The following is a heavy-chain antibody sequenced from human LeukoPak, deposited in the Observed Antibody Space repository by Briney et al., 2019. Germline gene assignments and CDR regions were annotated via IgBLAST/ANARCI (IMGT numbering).Heavy chain of an antibody. CDR3: ARDLNWETY. CDR1: GFTFSNYW. V-gene: IGHV3-7*01. J-gene: IGHJ4*02. CDR2: IKTDGSQI. Sequence: GGSLRLSCVASGFTFSNYWMTWVRQAPGKGLEWVANIKTDGSQIYYVDSVKGRFAISRDNAKNSLYLQMNGLRAEDTAVYYCARDLNWETYWGQGTLVSVSS. D-gene: IGHD7-27*01.